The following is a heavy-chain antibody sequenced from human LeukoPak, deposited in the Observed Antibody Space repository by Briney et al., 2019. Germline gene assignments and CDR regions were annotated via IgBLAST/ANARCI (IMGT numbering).Heavy chain of an antibody. CDR2: INAGNGNT. CDR3: ARANPTGGWYGSSYFDY. CDR1: GYTFTSYA. D-gene: IGHD6-19*01. V-gene: IGHV1-3*01. Sequence: GASVKVSCKASGYTFTSYAMHWVRQAPGQRLEWMGWINAGNGNTKYSQKFQGRVTITRDTSASTAYMEPSSLRSEDTTVYYCARANPTGGWYGSSYFDYWGQGTLVTVSS. J-gene: IGHJ4*02.